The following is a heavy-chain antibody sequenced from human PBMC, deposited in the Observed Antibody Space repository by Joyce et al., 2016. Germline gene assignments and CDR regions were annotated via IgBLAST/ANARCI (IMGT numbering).Heavy chain of an antibody. CDR1: TFSFSYFA. CDR3: ARIPGSSYYQPFDY. V-gene: IGHV3-30-3*01. J-gene: IGHJ4*02. Sequence: QVQLVESGGGLVQPGRSLRLSCAGSTFSFSYFAMHWVRQAPGKGLEWVAFISSYGDIQHYADSVKGRFTISRDNSLNTLFLQMNRLRAEDTARYYCARIPGSSYYQPFDYWGQGTQVTVSS. CDR2: ISSYGDIQ. D-gene: IGHD3-22*01.